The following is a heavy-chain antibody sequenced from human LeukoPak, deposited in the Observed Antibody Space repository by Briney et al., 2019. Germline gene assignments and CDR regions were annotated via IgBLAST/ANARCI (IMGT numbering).Heavy chain of an antibody. D-gene: IGHD3-3*01. CDR3: ARDQRIWSGGYYGMDV. Sequence: GGSLRLSCAASGFTFSSYAMHWVRQAPGKGLEWVAVISYDGSNKYYADSVKGRFTISRDNSKNTLYLQMKSLRAEDTAVYYCARDQRIWSGGYYGMDVWGQGTTVTVSS. CDR2: ISYDGSNK. CDR1: GFTFSSYA. V-gene: IGHV3-30-3*01. J-gene: IGHJ6*02.